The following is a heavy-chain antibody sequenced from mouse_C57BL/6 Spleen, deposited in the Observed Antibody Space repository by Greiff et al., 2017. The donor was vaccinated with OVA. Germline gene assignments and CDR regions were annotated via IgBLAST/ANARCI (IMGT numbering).Heavy chain of an antibody. CDR1: GYTFTSYW. CDR2: IDPSDSYT. J-gene: IGHJ4*01. Sequence: VQLQQPGAELVMPGASVKLSCKASGYTFTSYWMHWVKQRPGQGLEWIGEIDPSDSYTNYNQKFKGKSTLTVDKSSSTAYMQLSSLTSEDSAVYYCARGDYDGAMDYWGQGTSVTGSS. V-gene: IGHV1-69*01. D-gene: IGHD2-4*01. CDR3: ARGDYDGAMDY.